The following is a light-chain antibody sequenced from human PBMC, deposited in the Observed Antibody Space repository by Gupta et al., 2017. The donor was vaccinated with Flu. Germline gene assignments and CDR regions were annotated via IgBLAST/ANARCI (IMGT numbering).Light chain of an antibody. CDR3: QQTYSSPPYT. CDR1: QSISSY. CDR2: AAS. V-gene: IGKV1-39*01. Sequence: ITCRASQSISSYLTWYQQKPGKAPNLLIYAASSLQSGVPSRFSGSGSGTDFTPTISSLQPEDSATYYCQQTYSSPPYTFGQGTKLAI. J-gene: IGKJ2*01.